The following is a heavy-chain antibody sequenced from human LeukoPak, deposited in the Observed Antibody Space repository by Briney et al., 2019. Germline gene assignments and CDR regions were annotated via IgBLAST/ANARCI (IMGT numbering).Heavy chain of an antibody. J-gene: IGHJ6*03. CDR3: ARSLVIPASYYYSYYMDV. D-gene: IGHD2-2*01. Sequence: SETLSLTCTVSGGSISSSSYYWGWIRQPPGKGLEWIGSIYFSGSAYYNPSLESRVTISVDTSKNQFSLKLNSVTAADTAVFYCARSLVIPASYYYSYYMDVWGKGTTVTVSS. CDR1: GGSISSSSYY. V-gene: IGHV4-39*01. CDR2: IYFSGSA.